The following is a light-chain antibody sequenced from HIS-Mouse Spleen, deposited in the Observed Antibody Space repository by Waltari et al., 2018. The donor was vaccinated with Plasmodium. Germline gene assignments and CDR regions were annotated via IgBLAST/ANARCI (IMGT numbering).Light chain of an antibody. V-gene: IGLV3-9*01. J-gene: IGLJ2*01. Sequence: SYELTQPLSVSVALGQTARITCGGNKIGRKNVHGYQQKPGQAPVLVIYRDSNRPSGIPERFSGSNSGNTATLTISRAQAGDEADYYCQVWDSSTANVVFGGGTKLTVL. CDR2: RDS. CDR1: KIGRKN. CDR3: QVWDSSTANVV.